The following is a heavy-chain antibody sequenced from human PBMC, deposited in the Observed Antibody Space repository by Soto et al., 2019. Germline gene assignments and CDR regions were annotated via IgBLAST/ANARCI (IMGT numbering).Heavy chain of an antibody. Sequence: ASVKVSCKVSGYTLTELSMHWVRQAPGKGLEWMGGFDPEDGETIYAQKFQGRVTMTEDTSTDTAYMELSSLRSEDTAVYYCATAKLSGYSYHDPFDIWGQGTMVPVSS. D-gene: IGHD5-18*01. CDR3: ATAKLSGYSYHDPFDI. J-gene: IGHJ3*02. CDR1: GYTLTELS. CDR2: FDPEDGET. V-gene: IGHV1-24*01.